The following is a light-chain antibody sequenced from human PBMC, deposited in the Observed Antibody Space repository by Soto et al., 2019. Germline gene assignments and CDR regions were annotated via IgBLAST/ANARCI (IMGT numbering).Light chain of an antibody. V-gene: IGKV3-15*01. CDR1: QSVSSN. J-gene: IGKJ1*01. CDR2: GAS. CDR3: QQYNNWPPFT. Sequence: EIVMTQSPATLSVSPGERATLSCRASQSVSSNLAWYQQKPGQAPRLLIYGASTRDTGIPARFRGSGSGTEFTLTISSLQSEDVAVYYYQQYNNWPPFTFGQGTKVEIK.